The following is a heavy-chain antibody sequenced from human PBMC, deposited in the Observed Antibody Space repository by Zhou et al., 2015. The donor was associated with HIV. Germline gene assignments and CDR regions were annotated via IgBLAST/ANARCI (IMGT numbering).Heavy chain of an antibody. V-gene: IGHV1-69*02. CDR1: GGTFSSYT. CDR2: IIPILGIA. Sequence: QVQLVQSGAEVKKPGSSVKVSCKASGGTFSSYTISWVRQAPGQGLEWMGRIIPILGIANYAQKFQGRVTITADKSTSTAYMELSSLRSEDTAVYYCARLVPSGSYDYWGQGTLVTVSS. J-gene: IGHJ4*02. CDR3: ARLVPSGSYDY. D-gene: IGHD1-26*01.